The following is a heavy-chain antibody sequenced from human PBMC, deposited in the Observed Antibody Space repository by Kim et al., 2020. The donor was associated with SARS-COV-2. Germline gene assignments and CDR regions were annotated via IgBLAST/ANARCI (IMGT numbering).Heavy chain of an antibody. Sequence: SETLSLTCTVSGGSISSSSYYWGWIRQPPGKGLEWIGSIYYSGSTYYNPSLKSRVTISVDTSKNQFSLKLSSVTAADTAVYYCARGVRITIFGVAGRGYFDYWGQGTLVTVSS. J-gene: IGHJ4*02. CDR1: GGSISSSSYY. V-gene: IGHV4-39*07. CDR2: IYYSGST. D-gene: IGHD3-3*01. CDR3: ARGVRITIFGVAGRGYFDY.